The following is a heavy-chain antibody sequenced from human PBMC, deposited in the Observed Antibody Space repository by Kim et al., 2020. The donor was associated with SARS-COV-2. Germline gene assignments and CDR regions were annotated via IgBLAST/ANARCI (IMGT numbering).Heavy chain of an antibody. CDR3: AKDQQVPHYFDY. V-gene: IGHV3-23*01. Sequence: YADSVRGRFTRARDNSGNALYLEMSSLRAEDTAVYYCAKDQQVPHYFDYWGRGTRVTVSS. J-gene: IGHJ4*02.